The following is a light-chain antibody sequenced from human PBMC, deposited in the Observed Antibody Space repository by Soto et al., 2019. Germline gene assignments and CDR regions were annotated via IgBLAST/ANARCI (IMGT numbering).Light chain of an antibody. V-gene: IGLV2-14*01. CDR1: SSDVGGYNY. CDR3: SSYTSSSTYV. CDR2: EVS. J-gene: IGLJ1*01. Sequence: QSLITHSASVSGSPGQSITMSCTGTSSDVGGYNYVSWYQQHPGKAPKLMIYEVSNRPSGVSNRFSGSKSGNTASLTISGLQAEDEADYYCSSYTSSSTYVFGTGTKVTVL.